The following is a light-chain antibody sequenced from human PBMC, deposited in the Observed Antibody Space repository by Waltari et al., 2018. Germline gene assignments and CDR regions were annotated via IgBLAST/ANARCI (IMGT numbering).Light chain of an antibody. CDR2: DVS. J-gene: IGLJ3*02. CDR3: CSFTSSSTWV. V-gene: IGLV2-14*03. Sequence: QSALTQPASVSGSPGQSITISCTGTATDVGGDNYVSWYQHHPGKAPKPLIFDVSSRPSGISNRFSGSKFGNTASLTISGVQPEDEADYYCCSFTSSSTWVFGGGTKLTVL. CDR1: ATDVGGDNY.